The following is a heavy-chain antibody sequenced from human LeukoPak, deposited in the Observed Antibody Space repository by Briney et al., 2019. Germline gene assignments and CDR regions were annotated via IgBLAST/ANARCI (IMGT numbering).Heavy chain of an antibody. D-gene: IGHD3-10*01. CDR2: IYYSGST. Sequence: SETLSLTCTVSGVSISSSSYYWGWIRQPPGKGLEWIGSIYYSGSTYYNPSLKSRVTISVDTSKNQFSLKLSSVTAADTAVYYCARRFGVNYFDYWGQGTLVTVSS. V-gene: IGHV4-39*01. J-gene: IGHJ4*02. CDR1: GVSISSSSYY. CDR3: ARRFGVNYFDY.